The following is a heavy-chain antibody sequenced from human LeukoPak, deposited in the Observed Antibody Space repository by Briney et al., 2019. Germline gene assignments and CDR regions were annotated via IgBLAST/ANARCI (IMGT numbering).Heavy chain of an antibody. J-gene: IGHJ4*02. CDR1: GGSISSYY. V-gene: IGHV4-4*07. D-gene: IGHD6-19*01. CDR2: IYTSGST. Sequence: PSETLSRTCTVSGGSISSYYWSWIRQPAGKGLEWIGRIYTSGSTNYNPSLKSRVTMSVDTSKNQFSLKLSSVTAADTAVYYCARDRPGHGYSSGWYYFDYWGQGTLVTVSS. CDR3: ARDRPGHGYSSGWYYFDY.